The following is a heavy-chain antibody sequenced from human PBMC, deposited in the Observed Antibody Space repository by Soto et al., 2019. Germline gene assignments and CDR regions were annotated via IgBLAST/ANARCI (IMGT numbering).Heavy chain of an antibody. V-gene: IGHV3-7*03. CDR2: IKQDGSEK. CDR3: ARRRQQLDDAFDI. D-gene: IGHD6-13*01. Sequence: HPGGSLRLSCAASGFTFSSYWMSWVRQAPGKGLEWVANIKQDGSEKYYVDSVEGRFTISRDNAKNSLYLQMNSLRAEDTAVYYCARRRQQLDDAFDIWGQGTMVTVSS. J-gene: IGHJ3*02. CDR1: GFTFSSYW.